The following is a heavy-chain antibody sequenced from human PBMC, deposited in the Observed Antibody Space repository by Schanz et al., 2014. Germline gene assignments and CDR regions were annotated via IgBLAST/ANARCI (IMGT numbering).Heavy chain of an antibody. CDR2: VYFSGTT. CDR3: ARHGGYYDVLNSFDI. J-gene: IGHJ5*02. Sequence: QVQLQQWGAGLLKPSETLSLTCSVSGGSLSSSSYYWGWIRQSPEEGLQYIGSVYFSGTTAYSPSLKGRVTISVDTSKNQFSLMLTSVTAADTAVYFCARHGGYYDVLNSFDIWGQGTLVTVSS. D-gene: IGHD3-16*01. V-gene: IGHV4-39*01. CDR1: GGSLSSSSYY.